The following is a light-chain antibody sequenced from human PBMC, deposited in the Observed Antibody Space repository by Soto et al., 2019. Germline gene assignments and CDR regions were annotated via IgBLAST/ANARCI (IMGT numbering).Light chain of an antibody. CDR2: SND. CDR1: SSNIGSNI. J-gene: IGLJ2*01. CDR3: ATWDDRRYAVV. Sequence: QSVLTQPPSASGTPGQGVTISCSGSSSNIGSNIDMWYQQLPGTAPQLLIDSNDQRPSGVPDRSTGYNSGSSAPPAISGLQEEDEDDYCCATWDDRRYAVVFGGGTKLTVL. V-gene: IGLV1-44*01.